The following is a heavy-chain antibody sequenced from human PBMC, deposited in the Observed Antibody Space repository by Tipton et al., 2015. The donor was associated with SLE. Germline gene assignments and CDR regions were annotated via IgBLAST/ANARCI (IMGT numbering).Heavy chain of an antibody. J-gene: IGHJ3*02. CDR1: GGSFSGCY. CDR3: ARALLETNDAFDI. D-gene: IGHD1-1*01. V-gene: IGHV4-34*01. Sequence: TLSLTCAVYGGSFSGCYWGWIRQPPGKGPGWIGSIYYSGSTYYNPSLKSRVTISVATSKNQFSLKLSSVTAADTAVYYCARALLETNDAFDIWGQGTMVTVSS. CDR2: IYYSGST.